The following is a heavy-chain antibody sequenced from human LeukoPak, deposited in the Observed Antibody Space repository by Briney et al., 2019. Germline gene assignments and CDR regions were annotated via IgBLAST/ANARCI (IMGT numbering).Heavy chain of an antibody. CDR3: ARDVSLYYDFWSGYSPFDY. J-gene: IGHJ4*02. V-gene: IGHV3-21*01. Sequence: SGGSLRLSCAASGFTFSSYSMNWVRQAPGKGLEWVSSISSSSSYIYYADSVKGRFTTSRDNAKNSLYLQMNSLRAEDTAVYYCARDVSLYYDFWSGYSPFDYWGQGTLVTVSS. CDR1: GFTFSSYS. D-gene: IGHD3-3*01. CDR2: ISSSSSYI.